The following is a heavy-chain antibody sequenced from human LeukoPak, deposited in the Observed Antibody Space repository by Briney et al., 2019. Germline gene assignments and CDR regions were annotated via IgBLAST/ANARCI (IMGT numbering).Heavy chain of an antibody. D-gene: IGHD6-6*01. Sequence: GGSLRLSCAASGFTFSSYAMSWVRQAPGKGLEWVSAISDSGGSTYYADSVKGRFTISRDSSKNTLYLQMNSLRAEDTAVYYCAKDNSSSSFFDYWGQGTLVTVSS. CDR1: GFTFSSYA. CDR3: AKDNSSSSFFDY. V-gene: IGHV3-23*01. J-gene: IGHJ4*02. CDR2: ISDSGGST.